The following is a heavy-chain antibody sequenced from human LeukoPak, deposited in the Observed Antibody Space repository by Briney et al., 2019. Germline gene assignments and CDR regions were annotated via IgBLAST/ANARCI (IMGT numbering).Heavy chain of an antibody. CDR1: GYTFTGYY. CDR2: INPNSGGT. CDR3: ARLYGDYVFDY. J-gene: IGHJ4*02. Sequence: ASVKVSCKASGYTFTGYYMHWVRQAPGQGLDWMGWINPNSGGTNYAQKFQGRVTMTRDTSISTAYMELSRLRSDDTALYYCARLYGDYVFDYWGQGTLVTVSS. V-gene: IGHV1-2*02. D-gene: IGHD4-17*01.